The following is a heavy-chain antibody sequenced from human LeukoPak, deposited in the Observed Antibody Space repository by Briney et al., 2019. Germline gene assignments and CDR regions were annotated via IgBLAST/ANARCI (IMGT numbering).Heavy chain of an antibody. J-gene: IGHJ4*02. Sequence: PSETLSLTCTVSSGSISSYYWRWIRPPPGKGRVGSRYIYYSGSNNEHPSLKSGVTISVDTTKTVFSLMRCCETAADTAVSYCAREAKYYYDSSGYYDYWGQGTLVTVSS. CDR1: SGSISSYY. CDR3: AREAKYYYDSSGYYDY. V-gene: IGHV4-59*01. D-gene: IGHD3-22*01. CDR2: IYYSGSN.